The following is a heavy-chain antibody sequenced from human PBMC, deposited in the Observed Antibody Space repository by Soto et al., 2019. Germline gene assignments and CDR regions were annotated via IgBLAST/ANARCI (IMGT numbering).Heavy chain of an antibody. Sequence: GGSLRLSCAASGFAFSNYDMGWVRQAPGKGLEWVSAVSGDGGTTYYADSVKGRFAVSRDNSKNTLYLQLSSLGAEDTAVYYCAKGYCGGGACYGPNWGQGTLVTVSS. J-gene: IGHJ4*02. CDR3: AKGYCGGGACYGPN. CDR2: VSGDGGTT. CDR1: GFAFSNYD. D-gene: IGHD2-15*01. V-gene: IGHV3-23*01.